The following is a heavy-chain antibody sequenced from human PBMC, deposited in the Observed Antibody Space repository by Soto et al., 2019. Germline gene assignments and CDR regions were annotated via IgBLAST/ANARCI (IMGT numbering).Heavy chain of an antibody. Sequence: GESLQISCHGSGYSFTIYWIGLVLQMPGKGLDWMGIIYPGDSDTRYSPSFQGQVTISADKSISTAYLQWSSLKASDTAMYYCARSIAVAGNMGGAFDIWGQGTMVTVSS. CDR2: IYPGDSDT. CDR1: GYSFTIYW. CDR3: ARSIAVAGNMGGAFDI. J-gene: IGHJ3*02. D-gene: IGHD6-19*01. V-gene: IGHV5-51*01.